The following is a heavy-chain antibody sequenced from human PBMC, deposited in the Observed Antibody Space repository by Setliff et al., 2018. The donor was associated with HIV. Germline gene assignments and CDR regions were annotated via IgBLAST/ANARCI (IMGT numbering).Heavy chain of an antibody. CDR2: ISGTGGST. V-gene: IGHV3-23*01. CDR1: GFTFSSYA. D-gene: IGHD6-19*01. J-gene: IGHJ4*02. Sequence: SGESLKISCAASGFTFSSYAMHWVRQAPGKGLEWVSVISGTGGSTYYADSLKGRFTISRDNSKSAVYLQMNSLRPEDTALYYCARDSEPGTRVAGTTGLDYWGQGSLVTVSS. CDR3: ARDSEPGTRVAGTTGLDY.